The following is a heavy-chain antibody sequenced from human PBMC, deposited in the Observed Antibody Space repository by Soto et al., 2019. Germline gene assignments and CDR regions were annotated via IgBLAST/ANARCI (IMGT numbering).Heavy chain of an antibody. CDR1: GGTFSSYA. Sequence: SVKVSCKASGGTFSSYAISWVRQAPGQGLEWMGGIIPIFGTANYAQKFQGRVTITADESTSTAYMELSSLRSEDTAVYYCARAQRVDTAMVPNRYYFDYWGQGTLVTVSS. V-gene: IGHV1-69*13. CDR2: IIPIFGTA. CDR3: ARAQRVDTAMVPNRYYFDY. D-gene: IGHD5-18*01. J-gene: IGHJ4*02.